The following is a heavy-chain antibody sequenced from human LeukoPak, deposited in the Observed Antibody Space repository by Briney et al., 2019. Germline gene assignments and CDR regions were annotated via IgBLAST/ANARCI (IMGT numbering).Heavy chain of an antibody. J-gene: IGHJ4*02. D-gene: IGHD3-16*01. CDR1: GHTFTSYG. V-gene: IGHV1-18*01. CDR2: ISAYNGNT. CDR3: ARDPLLYDYVWGSYTDFDY. Sequence: ASVKVSCKASGHTFTSYGISWVRQAPGQGLEWMGWISAYNGNTNYAQKLQGRVTMTTDTSTSTAYMELRSLRSDDTAVYYCARDPLLYDYVWGSYTDFDYWGQGTLVTVSS.